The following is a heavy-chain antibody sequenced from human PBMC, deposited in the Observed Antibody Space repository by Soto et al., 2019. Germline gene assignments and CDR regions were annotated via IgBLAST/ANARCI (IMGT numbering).Heavy chain of an antibody. CDR2: ISNDGSNK. CDR1: GFTFSTYG. J-gene: IGHJ4*02. D-gene: IGHD4-17*01. CDR3: AKLPYGDYAEFDY. V-gene: IGHV3-30*18. Sequence: GGSLRLSCAASGFTFSTYGMHWVRQAPGKGLEWVGLISNDGSNKYYADSVKGRFTISRDNSQNTLFLQMNSLRAEDTAVYYCAKLPYGDYAEFDYWGQGTLVTVSS.